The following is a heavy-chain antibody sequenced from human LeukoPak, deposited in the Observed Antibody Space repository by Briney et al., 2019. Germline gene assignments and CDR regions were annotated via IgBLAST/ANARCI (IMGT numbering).Heavy chain of an antibody. J-gene: IGHJ4*02. CDR2: IIPILGIA. CDR3: ARDQSPRWIQLWTWRN. CDR1: GGTFSSYA. V-gene: IGHV1-69*04. D-gene: IGHD5-18*01. Sequence: SVKVSCKASGGTFSSYAIIWVRQAPGQGLEWMGRIIPILGIANYAQKFQGRVTITADESTSTAYMELSSLRSEDTAVYYCARDQSPRWIQLWTWRNWGPGTLVTVSS.